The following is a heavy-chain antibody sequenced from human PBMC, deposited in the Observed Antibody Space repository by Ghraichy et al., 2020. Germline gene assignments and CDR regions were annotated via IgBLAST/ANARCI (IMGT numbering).Heavy chain of an antibody. Sequence: GGSLRLSCAASGFTFSSYSMNWVRQAPGKGLEWVSSISSSSSYIYYADSVKGRFTISRDNAKNSLYLQMNSLRAEDTAVYYCARGWLQLRGAFDIWGQGTMVTVSS. CDR3: ARGWLQLRGAFDI. J-gene: IGHJ3*02. CDR1: GFTFSSYS. CDR2: ISSSSSYI. V-gene: IGHV3-21*01. D-gene: IGHD5-24*01.